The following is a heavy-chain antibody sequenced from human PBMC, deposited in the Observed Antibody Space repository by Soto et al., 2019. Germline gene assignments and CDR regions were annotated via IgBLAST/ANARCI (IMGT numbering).Heavy chain of an antibody. J-gene: IGHJ4*02. CDR2: ISGSNNNI. D-gene: IGHD2-21*02. CDR1: GFTLRNYE. CDR3: ASERLCGADCYFFDN. V-gene: IGHV3-48*03. Sequence: GGSLRLSCAASGFTLRNYEMNCVRQAPGRGLEWISKISGSNNNIYYADSVRGRFTISRDNAKNSLYLQMHSLRAEDTAIYYCASERLCGADCYFFDNWGQGTLVTVSS.